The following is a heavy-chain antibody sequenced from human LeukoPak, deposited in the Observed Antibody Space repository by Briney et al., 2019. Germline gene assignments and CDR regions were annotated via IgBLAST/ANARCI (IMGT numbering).Heavy chain of an antibody. Sequence: PGGSLRLSCAASGFTFSSYAMSWVRQAPGKGLEWVSAISGSGGSTYYADSVKGRFTISRDNSENTLYLQMNSLRAEDTAVYYCAKDLRNGWYEVDAFDIWGQGTMVTVSS. CDR1: GFTFSSYA. V-gene: IGHV3-23*01. CDR3: AKDLRNGWYEVDAFDI. J-gene: IGHJ3*02. CDR2: ISGSGGST. D-gene: IGHD6-19*01.